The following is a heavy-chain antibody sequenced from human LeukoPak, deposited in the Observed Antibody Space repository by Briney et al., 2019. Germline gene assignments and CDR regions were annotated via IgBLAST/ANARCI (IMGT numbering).Heavy chain of an antibody. J-gene: IGHJ6*02. D-gene: IGHD2-2*01. CDR1: GFTFSSYS. Sequence: GGSLRLSCAASGFTFSSYSMNWVRQAPGKGLEWVSSISSSSSYIYYADSVKGRFTISRDNAKNSLYLQMNSLRAEDTAVYYCARGSCSSTSCYFAYYYYGMDVWGQGTTVTVSS. V-gene: IGHV3-21*01. CDR2: ISSSSSYI. CDR3: ARGSCSSTSCYFAYYYYGMDV.